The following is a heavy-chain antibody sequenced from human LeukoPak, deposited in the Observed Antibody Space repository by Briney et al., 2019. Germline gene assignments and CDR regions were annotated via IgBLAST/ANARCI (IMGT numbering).Heavy chain of an antibody. CDR3: ARQVGAITPFEH. Sequence: GGSLRLSCAASGFSVSSNYVSRVRQAPGKGLEWVSALYSGGTTYYADSVKGRFTISRDNSKNTLYLQMNSLRVEDMAVYYCARQVGAITPFEHWGQGTLVTVSS. J-gene: IGHJ4*02. CDR2: LYSGGTT. D-gene: IGHD1-26*01. CDR1: GFSVSSNY. V-gene: IGHV3-53*01.